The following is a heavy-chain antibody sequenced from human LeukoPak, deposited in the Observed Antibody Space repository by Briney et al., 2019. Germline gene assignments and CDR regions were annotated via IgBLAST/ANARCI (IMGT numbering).Heavy chain of an antibody. Sequence: KPSETLSLTCTVSGGSISSSSYYWGWIRQPPGKGLEWIGEINHSGITNYNPSLKSRVTISVDTSKNQFSLKLSSVTAADTAVYYCARGVTTVIPPYYYYYGMDVWGQGTTVTVSS. CDR2: INHSGIT. CDR1: GGSISSSSYY. V-gene: IGHV4-39*07. J-gene: IGHJ6*02. CDR3: ARGVTTVIPPYYYYYGMDV. D-gene: IGHD4-11*01.